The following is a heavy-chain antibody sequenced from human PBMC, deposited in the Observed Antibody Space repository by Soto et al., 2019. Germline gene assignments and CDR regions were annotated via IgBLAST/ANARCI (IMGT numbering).Heavy chain of an antibody. Sequence: EVQLVESGGGLVQPGGSLRLSCAASGFTFSSYSMNWVRQAPGKGLEWVSYSNSRSSGIYYADSVKGRFTISRDNAKNSLYLQMNSLRAEDTAVYYCARDQPGRWKGWMDVWGKGTTVTVSS. CDR1: GFTFSSYS. D-gene: IGHD6-19*01. J-gene: IGHJ6*04. V-gene: IGHV3-48*01. CDR3: ARDQPGRWKGWMDV. CDR2: SNSRSSGI.